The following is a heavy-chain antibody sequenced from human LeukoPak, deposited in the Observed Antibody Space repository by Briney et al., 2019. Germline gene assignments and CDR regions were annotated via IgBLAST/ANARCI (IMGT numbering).Heavy chain of an antibody. Sequence: GESLKISCKGSGYSFTSYWIGWVRQMPGKGLEWMGIIYPGDSDTRYSPSFQGQVTISADKSISTAYLQWSSLKASDTAMYYCARCSNTKGYYDILTGYYPGRADAFDIRGQGTMVTVSS. CDR2: IYPGDSDT. V-gene: IGHV5-51*01. D-gene: IGHD3-9*01. CDR1: GYSFTSYW. J-gene: IGHJ3*02. CDR3: ARCSNTKGYYDILTGYYPGRADAFDI.